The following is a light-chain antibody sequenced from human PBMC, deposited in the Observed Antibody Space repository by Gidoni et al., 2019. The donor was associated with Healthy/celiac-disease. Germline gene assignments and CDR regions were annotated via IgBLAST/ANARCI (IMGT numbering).Light chain of an antibody. CDR1: QSLLHSNGYNY. J-gene: IGKJ2*04. Sequence: DIVMTQSPLSLPVTPGEPASISCRSSQSLLHSNGYNYLDWYLQKPGQSPQLLIYLGSNRASGVPDRFSGSGSGTDFTLKISRVEAEDVGVYYCIQALQTPWCSFGQGTKLEIK. CDR2: LGS. CDR3: IQALQTPWCS. V-gene: IGKV2-28*01.